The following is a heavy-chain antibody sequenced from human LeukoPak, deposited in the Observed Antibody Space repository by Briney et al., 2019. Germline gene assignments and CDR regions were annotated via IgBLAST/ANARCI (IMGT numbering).Heavy chain of an antibody. Sequence: GASVKVSCKASGYTFTGYYMHWVRQAPGQGLEWMGWINPNSGGTNYAQKFQGRVTMTRDTSIGTAYMELSRLRSDDTAVYYCARGQISRDGYNPDYWGQGTLVTVSS. J-gene: IGHJ4*02. D-gene: IGHD5-24*01. CDR1: GYTFTGYY. V-gene: IGHV1-2*02. CDR2: INPNSGGT. CDR3: ARGQISRDGYNPDY.